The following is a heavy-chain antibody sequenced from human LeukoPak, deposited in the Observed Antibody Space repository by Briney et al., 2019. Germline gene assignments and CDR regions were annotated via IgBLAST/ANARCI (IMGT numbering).Heavy chain of an antibody. CDR3: ARHNSEYFNWFDY. V-gene: IGHV4-59*08. D-gene: IGHD2/OR15-2a*01. CDR2: IYYSGST. CDR1: GGSISSYY. J-gene: IGHJ5*01. Sequence: SETLSLTCTVSGGSISSYYWSWIREPPGKGLEWIGYIYYSGSTNYNPSLKSRVTISVDTSKNQFSLKLSSVTAADTALYYCARHNSEYFNWFDYWGQGTLVTVSS.